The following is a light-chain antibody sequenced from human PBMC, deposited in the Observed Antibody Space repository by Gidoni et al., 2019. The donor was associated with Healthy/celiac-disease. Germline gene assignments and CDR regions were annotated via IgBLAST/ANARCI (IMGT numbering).Light chain of an antibody. V-gene: IGLV3-19*01. Sequence: SSELTQDPAVSVALGQTVRITCQGDSLRSYYASWYQQKPGQAPVLVIYGKNNRPSGIPDLFSGSSSGNTASLTITGAQAEDEADYYCNSRDSSGNHVVFGGWTKLTVL. J-gene: IGLJ2*01. CDR1: SLRSYY. CDR3: NSRDSSGNHVV. CDR2: GKN.